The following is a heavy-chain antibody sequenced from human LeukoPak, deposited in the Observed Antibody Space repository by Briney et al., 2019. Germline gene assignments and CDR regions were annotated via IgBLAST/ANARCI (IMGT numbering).Heavy chain of an antibody. CDR1: GFTFSSYA. CDR2: ISGSGGST. CDR3: AKDVWYSSGFLDY. Sequence: GGSLRLSCAPSGFTFSSYAMSWVRQAPGKGLEWVSAISGSGGSTYYADSVKGRFTISRDNSKNTLYLQMNSLRAEDTAVYYCAKDVWYSSGFLDYWGQGTLVTVSS. D-gene: IGHD6-19*01. V-gene: IGHV3-23*01. J-gene: IGHJ4*02.